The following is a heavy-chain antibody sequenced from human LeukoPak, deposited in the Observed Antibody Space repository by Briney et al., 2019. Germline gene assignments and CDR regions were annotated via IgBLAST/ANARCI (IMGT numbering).Heavy chain of an antibody. CDR3: AREQGIAAAGTWGARSWFDP. V-gene: IGHV1-46*01. J-gene: IGHJ5*02. D-gene: IGHD6-13*01. CDR2: INPSGGST. CDR1: GYTFTSYY. Sequence: GASVKVSCKASGYTFTSYYMHWVRQAPGQGLEWMGIINPSGGSTSYAQKFQGRVTMTRDTSTSTVYMELSSLRSEDTAVYYCAREQGIAAAGTWGARSWFDPWGQGTLVTVSS.